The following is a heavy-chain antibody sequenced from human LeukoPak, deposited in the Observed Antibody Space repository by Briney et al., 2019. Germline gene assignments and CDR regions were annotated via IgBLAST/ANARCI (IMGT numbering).Heavy chain of an antibody. CDR2: VSGYNGIT. D-gene: IGHD3-10*01. CDR3: ARDLYYGTESYHVGIDY. CDR1: GYSFTSYG. J-gene: IGHJ4*03. V-gene: IGHV1-18*01. Sequence: ASVTVSCMASGYSFTSYGISWVRHAPGEGREWMGWVSGYNGITNYAQKVQGRVTMTTDTSTSTAYMELRSLRSDDTAVYYCARDLYYGTESYHVGIDYWGQGTMVTVSS.